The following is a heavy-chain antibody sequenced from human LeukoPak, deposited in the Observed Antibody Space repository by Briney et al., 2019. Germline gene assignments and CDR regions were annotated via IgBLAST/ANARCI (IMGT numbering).Heavy chain of an antibody. J-gene: IGHJ4*02. D-gene: IGHD6-13*01. Sequence: GGSLRLSCAASGFTFSTYGMHWVRQAPGKGLEWVAVIWSDGSNKYYADSVKGRFTISRDNSKTTLYLQMNSLRAEDTAVYYCATDAGGSPYDYWGQGTLVTVSS. CDR3: ATDAGGSPYDY. CDR2: IWSDGSNK. V-gene: IGHV3-33*01. CDR1: GFTFSTYG.